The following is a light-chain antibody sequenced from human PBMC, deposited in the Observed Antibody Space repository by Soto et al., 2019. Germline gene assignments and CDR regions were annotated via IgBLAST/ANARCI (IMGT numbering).Light chain of an antibody. CDR3: QQFNSYPHGLT. CDR2: DAS. V-gene: IGKV1-13*02. CDR1: QGISSA. Sequence: AIQLTQSPSSLSASVGDRVTITCRASQGISSALAWYQQKPGKAPKLLIYDASSLESGVPSRLSGSVSGTDFTLTISSLQPEDFATYYCQQFNSYPHGLTFGGGTKVEIK. J-gene: IGKJ4*01.